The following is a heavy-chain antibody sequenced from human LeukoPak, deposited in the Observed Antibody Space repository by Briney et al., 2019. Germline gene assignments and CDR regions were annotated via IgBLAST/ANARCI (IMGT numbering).Heavy chain of an antibody. CDR2: IYYSGST. D-gene: IGHD6-19*01. CDR3: ARFPYSSGADY. V-gene: IGHV4-59*01. Sequence: SETLSLTCTVSGGSISSYYWSWIRQPPGKGLEWIGYIYYSGSTNYNPSLKSRVTISVDTFKNQFSLKLSSVTAADTAVYYCARFPYSSGADYWGQGTLVTVSS. J-gene: IGHJ4*02. CDR1: GGSISSYY.